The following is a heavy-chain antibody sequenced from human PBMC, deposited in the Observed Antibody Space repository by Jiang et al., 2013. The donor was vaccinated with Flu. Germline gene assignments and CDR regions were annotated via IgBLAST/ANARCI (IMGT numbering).Heavy chain of an antibody. V-gene: IGHV4-34*01. Sequence: YGGSFSGYYWSWIRQPPGKGLEWIGEINHSGSANYNPSLKSRVTISVDTSKNQFSLKLSSVTAADTAVYYCARRYYYDSSGYDYWGQGTLVTVSS. CDR1: GGSFSGYY. CDR3: ARRYYYDSSGYDY. CDR2: INHSGSA. J-gene: IGHJ4*02. D-gene: IGHD3-22*01.